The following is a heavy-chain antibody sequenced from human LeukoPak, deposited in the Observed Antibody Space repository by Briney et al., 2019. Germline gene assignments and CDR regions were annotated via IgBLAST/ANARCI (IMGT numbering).Heavy chain of an antibody. Sequence: SETLSLTCTVSSGSITSGSSFWSWVRQPPGKGLEWIGYIYPSGTTYYEPSLKSRVTISVDTSNNQFSLSLDSVTAADTAVYFCSKDSHDWGQGTLVIVSS. D-gene: IGHD2-21*01. V-gene: IGHV4-30-4*08. CDR2: IYPSGTT. CDR3: SKDSHD. J-gene: IGHJ4*02. CDR1: SGSITSGSSF.